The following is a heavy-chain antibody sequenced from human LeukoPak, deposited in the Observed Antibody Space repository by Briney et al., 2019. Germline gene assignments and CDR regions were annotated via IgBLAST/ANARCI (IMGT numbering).Heavy chain of an antibody. J-gene: IGHJ4*02. D-gene: IGHD3-3*01. V-gene: IGHV4-59*01. CDR2: IYYTGTT. Sequence: PSETLSLTCSVSGGSISIYYWTWIRQIPGKGLEWIGYIYYTGTTTYNPLFESRATISVDTSKNQFSLMLTSVTAADTAVYFCARGEVFERYYLAYWGQGTLVTVSS. CDR1: GGSISIYY. CDR3: ARGEVFERYYLAY.